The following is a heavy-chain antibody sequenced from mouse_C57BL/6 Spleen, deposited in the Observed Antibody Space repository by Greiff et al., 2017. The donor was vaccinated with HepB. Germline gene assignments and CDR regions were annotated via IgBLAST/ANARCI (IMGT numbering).Heavy chain of an antibody. CDR3: ATYYDYGH. Sequence: VQLQQSGAELVRPGSSVKLSCKASGYTFTSYWMQWVKQRPIQGLEWIGNIDPSDSETHYNQKFKDKATLTVDKSSSTAYMQLSSLTSEDSAVYYCATYYDYGHWGQGTLVTVSA. CDR2: IDPSDSET. V-gene: IGHV1-52*01. CDR1: GYTFTSYW. J-gene: IGHJ3*01. D-gene: IGHD2-4*01.